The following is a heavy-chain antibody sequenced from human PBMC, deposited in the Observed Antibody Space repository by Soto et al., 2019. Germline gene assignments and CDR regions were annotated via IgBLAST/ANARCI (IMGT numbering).Heavy chain of an antibody. CDR3: TRANYGSGSNYYYGLDV. V-gene: IGHV3-20*04. D-gene: IGHD3-10*01. CDR1: GFTFDDYG. CDR2: INWNGGST. J-gene: IGHJ6*02. Sequence: GGSLRLSCAASGFTFDDYGMSWVRQAPGKGLEWVSGINWNGGSTGYADSVKGRFTISRDNPKNTLYLQMNSLRAEDTAVYYCTRANYGSGSNYYYGLDVWGQGTTVTVSS.